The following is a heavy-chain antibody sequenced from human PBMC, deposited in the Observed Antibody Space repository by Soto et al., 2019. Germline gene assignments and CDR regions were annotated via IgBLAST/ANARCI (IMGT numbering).Heavy chain of an antibody. CDR2: IIPMLGIA. V-gene: IGHV1-69*08. Sequence: QVQLVQSGAEVKKPGSSVKVSCKGYGGTFSRYTISWVRQAPGQGPEWMGRIIPMLGIAKYAQKFQGRVTITADRSTSTAYMEVSSLRSEDTAVFYCARDRDGFDSNGYYLDYWGQGTLLTVTS. D-gene: IGHD3-22*01. J-gene: IGHJ4*02. CDR1: GGTFSRYT. CDR3: ARDRDGFDSNGYYLDY.